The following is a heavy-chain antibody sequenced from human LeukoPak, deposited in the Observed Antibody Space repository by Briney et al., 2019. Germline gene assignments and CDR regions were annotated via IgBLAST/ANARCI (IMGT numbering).Heavy chain of an antibody. CDR2: INRDGSSA. CDR1: GFTLSGFW. J-gene: IGHJ4*02. D-gene: IGHD3-22*01. Sequence: GGSLRLSCAASGFTLSGFWMHWIRQAPGKGLMWLSRINRDGSSADYADSVKGRFTISRDNARSTLDLHMNSLRVEDTAVYYCARVDSNGWALEYWGQGTLVTVSS. V-gene: IGHV3-74*01. CDR3: ARVDSNGWALEY.